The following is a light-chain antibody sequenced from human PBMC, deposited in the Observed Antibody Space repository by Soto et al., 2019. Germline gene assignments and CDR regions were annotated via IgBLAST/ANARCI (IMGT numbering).Light chain of an antibody. V-gene: IGKV3-20*01. CDR3: QQYGSSPPT. J-gene: IGKJ1*01. Sequence: EIVLTQSPGTLSLSPGERATLSCRASQSVSGYYLAWYQRKPGQAPRLLIYGASSRATDIPNRFGGSGSGTDFTLTITRLEPEDFAVYYCQQYGSSPPTFGQGTKVEIK. CDR2: GAS. CDR1: QSVSGYY.